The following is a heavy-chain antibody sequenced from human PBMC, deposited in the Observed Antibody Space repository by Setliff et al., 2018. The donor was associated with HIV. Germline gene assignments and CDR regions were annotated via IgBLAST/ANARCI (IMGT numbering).Heavy chain of an antibody. CDR3: ARVSQTYYYMDV. Sequence: SETLSLTCNVSGGSISSGGYYWGWIRQHPGKGLEWIGFIYYSGSTYYNPSLKSRVTMSVDTSKNQFSLKLSSVTAADTAVYYCARVSQTYYYMDVWGKGTTVTVSS. V-gene: IGHV4-31*03. J-gene: IGHJ6*03. CDR1: GGSISSGGYY. CDR2: IYYSGST.